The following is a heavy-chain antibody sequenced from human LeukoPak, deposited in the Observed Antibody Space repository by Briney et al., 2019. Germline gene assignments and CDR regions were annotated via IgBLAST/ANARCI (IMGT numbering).Heavy chain of an antibody. Sequence: GGSLRLSCVAGGFTFSDRYMSWIRQAPGKGMEGVAYISPNADIIHYADSVKGRFTISRDNAKNSLYLHMNSLRVEDTAIYYCARDYVWGSSESDYWGQGTLVTVSS. D-gene: IGHD7-27*01. CDR1: GFTFSDRY. CDR2: ISPNADII. CDR3: ARDYVWGSSESDY. J-gene: IGHJ4*02. V-gene: IGHV3-11*04.